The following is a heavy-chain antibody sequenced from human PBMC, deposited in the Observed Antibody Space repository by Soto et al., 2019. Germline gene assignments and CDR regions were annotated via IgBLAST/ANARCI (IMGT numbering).Heavy chain of an antibody. V-gene: IGHV3-23*01. J-gene: IGHJ6*02. CDR1: GSTFSTYA. CDR2: LSATGGDT. D-gene: IGHD2-21*02. CDR3: ARKSVVTTPYYGLDV. Sequence: EEQLLESGGGLVHPGGSLRLSCVASGSTFSTYAMSWVRQAPGKGLEWVSALSATGGDTYYADSVKGRFTISRDNSKNTLYLQMNSLRAEDTAVYYCARKSVVTTPYYGLDVWGQGTTVTVSS.